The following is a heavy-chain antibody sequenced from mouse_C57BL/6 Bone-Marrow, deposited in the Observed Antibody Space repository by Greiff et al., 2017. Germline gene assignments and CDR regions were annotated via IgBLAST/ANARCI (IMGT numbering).Heavy chain of an antibody. CDR3: ARDSNHAMDY. CDR1: GYTFTSYG. V-gene: IGHV1-81*01. Sequence: LVESGAELARPGASVKLSCKASGYTFTSYGISWVKQRTGQGLEWIGEIYPRSGNTYYNEKFKGKATLTADKSSSTAYMELRSLTSEDSAVYFCARDSNHAMDYWGQGTSVTVSS. CDR2: IYPRSGNT. D-gene: IGHD2-5*01. J-gene: IGHJ4*01.